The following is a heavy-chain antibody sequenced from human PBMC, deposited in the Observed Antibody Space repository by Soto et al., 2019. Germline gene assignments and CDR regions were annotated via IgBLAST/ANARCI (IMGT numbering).Heavy chain of an antibody. V-gene: IGHV3-11*05. J-gene: IGHJ4*02. D-gene: IGHD1-1*01. CDR1: GFTFSGYY. CDR2: ISSSGDRT. CDR3: VRETAYYFDT. Sequence: QVQLVESGGGLVKPGGSLRLSCAASGFTFSGYYMTWIRQAPGKGLECISYISSSGDRTKYADSVKGRFTISRDNAKKSLYLQMNSLRAEDTAVYYCVRETAYYFDTCGQGSLVTVSS.